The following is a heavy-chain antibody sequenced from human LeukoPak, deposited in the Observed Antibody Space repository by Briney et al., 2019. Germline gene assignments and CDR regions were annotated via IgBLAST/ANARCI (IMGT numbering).Heavy chain of an antibody. Sequence: GGSLRLSCAASGFTFSSSAMSWVRQAPGKGLVWVSRKSDGSGTTYADSVKGRFTISRDNAKNTLYLQMNSLRAEDTAVYFCAREFRKPSAGDWGQGTLVTVSS. V-gene: IGHV3-74*01. CDR2: KSDGSGT. J-gene: IGHJ4*02. CDR1: GFTFSSSA. D-gene: IGHD1-14*01. CDR3: AREFRKPSAGD.